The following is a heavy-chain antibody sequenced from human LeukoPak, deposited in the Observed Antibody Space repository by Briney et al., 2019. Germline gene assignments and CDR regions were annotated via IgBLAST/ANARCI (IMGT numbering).Heavy chain of an antibody. CDR1: ALTFTSYG. V-gene: IGHV3-30*03. Sequence: GGSLRLSCAAAALTFTSYGTDCVRQAPGKGLEWAASVSYEGSTRFYADSVKGRFAISRDKSKNTLYLQMNSLMAEDTAVYYAVKYETSSSGWYGCLYFWGQGTLVTVSS. CDR3: VKYETSSSGWYGCLYF. D-gene: IGHD6-19*01. J-gene: IGHJ4*02. CDR2: VSYEGSTR.